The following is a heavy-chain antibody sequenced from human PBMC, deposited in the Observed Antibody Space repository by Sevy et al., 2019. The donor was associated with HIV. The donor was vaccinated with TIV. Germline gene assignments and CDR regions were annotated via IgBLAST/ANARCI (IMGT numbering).Heavy chain of an antibody. CDR3: AARGRATTTYYYYGMDV. CDR1: GFTFTSSA. Sequence: ASVKVSCKASGFTFTSSAVQWLRQARGQRLEWIGWIVVGSGNTNYAQKFQERVTITRDMSTSTAYMELSSLRSEDTAVYYCAARGRATTTYYYYGMDVWGQGTTVTVSS. CDR2: IVVGSGNT. V-gene: IGHV1-58*01. D-gene: IGHD5-12*01. J-gene: IGHJ6*02.